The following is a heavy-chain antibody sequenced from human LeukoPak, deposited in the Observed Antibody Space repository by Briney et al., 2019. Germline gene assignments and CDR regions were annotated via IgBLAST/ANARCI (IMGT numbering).Heavy chain of an antibody. V-gene: IGHV1-18*01. CDR2: ISANNGDI. Sequence: ASVNVSCKASGYTLSSSGFSWVRQAPGQGLEWMGWISANNGDIHPAQKFQGRVTMTTDTSTTTAYMELRSLRSDDTAVYYCVKVYNYVIDYWGQGTLVTVSS. J-gene: IGHJ4*02. D-gene: IGHD5-24*01. CDR1: GYTLSSSG. CDR3: VKVYNYVIDY.